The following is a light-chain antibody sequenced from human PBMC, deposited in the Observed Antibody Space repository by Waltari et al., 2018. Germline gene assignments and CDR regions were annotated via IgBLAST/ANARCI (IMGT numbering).Light chain of an antibody. V-gene: IGKV3-20*01. Sequence: EIVLTQSPGTLSLSPGERATLSCRASQSVATYLAWYQQKTGQAPRLLIYGASSRATGVPDRFSASGSGTDFSLTISSLEPEEFAVYYCQHYVRLPVTFGQGTKVEIK. CDR2: GAS. CDR1: QSVATY. CDR3: QHYVRLPVT. J-gene: IGKJ1*01.